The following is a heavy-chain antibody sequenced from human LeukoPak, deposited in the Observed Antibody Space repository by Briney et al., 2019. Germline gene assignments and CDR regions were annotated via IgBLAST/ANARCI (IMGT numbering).Heavy chain of an antibody. CDR2: MHPGESEI. D-gene: IGHD5/OR15-5a*01. V-gene: IGHV5-51*01. CDR1: GYSFTNYW. J-gene: IGHJ5*02. Sequence: GESLKISCKASGYSFTNYWIAWVRQKPGRGLEWMGIMHPGESEINYSPSFEGQVTISADTSISTAYLEWYSLKASDSAIYYCAKTIASLGSGARYFDPWGQGTMITVSS. CDR3: AKTIASLGSGARYFDP.